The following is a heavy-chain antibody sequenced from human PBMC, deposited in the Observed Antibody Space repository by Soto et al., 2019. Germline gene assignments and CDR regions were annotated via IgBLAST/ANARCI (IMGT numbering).Heavy chain of an antibody. J-gene: IGHJ4*02. V-gene: IGHV3-23*01. CDR1: GFTFNNYA. D-gene: IGHD3-10*01. CDR3: AKGRGGSGSLTPRVDF. CDR2: ISGGGDTT. Sequence: EVQLLESGGGLVQPGGSLRLSCAASGFTFNNYAMTWVRQATGQGLEWVSAISGGGDTTSYADSVKGRFTVSSDGSKNTLYLQMSSLRAEDTALYYCAKGRGGSGSLTPRVDFWGQGTLVTVSS.